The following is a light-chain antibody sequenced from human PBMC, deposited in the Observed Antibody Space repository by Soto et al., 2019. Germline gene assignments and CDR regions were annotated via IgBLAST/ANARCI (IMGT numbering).Light chain of an antibody. CDR3: CSNAGSYTHAV. J-gene: IGLJ2*01. CDR1: SSDVGGYNY. CDR2: DVS. Sequence: QSALTQPRSVSGSPGQSVTISCTGTSSDVGGYNYVSWYQQHPGKVPKLMIYDVSKRPSGVPDRFSGSKSGNTASLIISGLQVEDEADYYCCSNAGSYTHAVFGGGTKLTVL. V-gene: IGLV2-11*01.